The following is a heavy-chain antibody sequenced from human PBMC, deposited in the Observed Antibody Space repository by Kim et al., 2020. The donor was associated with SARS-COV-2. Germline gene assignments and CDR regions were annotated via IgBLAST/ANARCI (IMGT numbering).Heavy chain of an antibody. CDR2: IYYSGST. Sequence: SETLSLTCTVSGGSISSSSYYWGWIRQPPGKGLEWIGSIYYSGSTYYNPSLKSRVTISVDTSKNQFSLKLSSVTAADTAVYYCARDLQGGDSTWDYWGQGTLVTVSS. V-gene: IGHV4-39*07. CDR3: ARDLQGGDSTWDY. D-gene: IGHD2-21*02. J-gene: IGHJ4*02. CDR1: GGSISSSSYY.